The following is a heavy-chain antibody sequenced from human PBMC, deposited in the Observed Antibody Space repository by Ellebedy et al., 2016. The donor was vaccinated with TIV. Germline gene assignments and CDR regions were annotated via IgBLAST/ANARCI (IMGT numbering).Heavy chain of an antibody. CDR2: ISGSGGST. V-gene: IGHV3-23*01. J-gene: IGHJ4*02. Sequence: GESLKISCAASGITFSSYAMSWVRQAPGKGLEWVSTISGSGGSTHYADSVEGRFAISRDNSKNTLYLQMNSLRVEDTAVYYCTKDSGFVAAAGTGYWGPGTLVTVSS. CDR3: TKDSGFVAAAGTGY. D-gene: IGHD6-13*01. CDR1: GITFSSYA.